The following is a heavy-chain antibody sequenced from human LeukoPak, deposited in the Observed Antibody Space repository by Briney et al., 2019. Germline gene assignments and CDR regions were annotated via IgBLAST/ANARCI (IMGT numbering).Heavy chain of an antibody. CDR3: ASAMEGYPHYMDV. J-gene: IGHJ6*03. V-gene: IGHV1-69*11. CDR2: IIPILGTA. CDR1: GGTFSSYA. D-gene: IGHD2-15*01. Sequence: SVKVSCKASGGTFSSYAISWVRQAPGQGLEWMGRIIPILGTANYAQKFQGRVTITTDESTSTAYMELSSLRSEDTAVYYCASAMEGYPHYMDVWGKGTTVTVSS.